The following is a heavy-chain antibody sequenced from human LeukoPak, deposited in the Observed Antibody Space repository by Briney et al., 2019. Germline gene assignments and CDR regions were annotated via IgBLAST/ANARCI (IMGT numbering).Heavy chain of an antibody. CDR2: MNPNSGST. CDR3: ARGRRYCSSTSCSRRVYYYYYMDV. CDR1: GYTFTSYD. J-gene: IGHJ6*03. D-gene: IGHD2-2*01. Sequence: GASVKVSCKASGYTFTSYDINWVRQATGQGVEWMGWMNPNSGSTGYAQKFQGRVTMTRNTSISTAYMELSSLRSEDTAVYYCARGRRYCSSTSCSRRVYYYYYMDVWGKGTTVTASS. V-gene: IGHV1-8*01.